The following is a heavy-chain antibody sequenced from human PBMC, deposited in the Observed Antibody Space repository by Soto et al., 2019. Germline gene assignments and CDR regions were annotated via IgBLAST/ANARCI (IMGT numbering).Heavy chain of an antibody. Sequence: ASVKVSCKASGYSFSSFGISWVRQAPGQGLEWVGWVSVPSGDTSSAQNFQGGVTVTTDTSTSTAYMEVGSLRSDDTAVYYCARTCRSGGSCYLEYLGEGTLVTVSS. CDR1: GYSFSSFG. CDR2: VSVPSGDT. V-gene: IGHV1-18*01. CDR3: ARTCRSGGSCYLEY. J-gene: IGHJ4*02. D-gene: IGHD2-15*01.